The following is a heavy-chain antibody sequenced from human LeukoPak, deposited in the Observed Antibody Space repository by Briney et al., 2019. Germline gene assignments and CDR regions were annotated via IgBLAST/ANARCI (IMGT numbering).Heavy chain of an antibody. CDR2: IKSKTDGGTT. Sequence: PGRSLRLPCAASGFTLSNAWMSWVRQAPGKGLEWVGRIKSKTDGGTTDYAAPVKGRFTISRDDSENTLYLQMNSLKTEDTAVYYCTTVQSGSAEYWGQGTLVTVSS. D-gene: IGHD1-26*01. CDR3: TTVQSGSAEY. J-gene: IGHJ4*02. CDR1: GFTLSNAW. V-gene: IGHV3-15*01.